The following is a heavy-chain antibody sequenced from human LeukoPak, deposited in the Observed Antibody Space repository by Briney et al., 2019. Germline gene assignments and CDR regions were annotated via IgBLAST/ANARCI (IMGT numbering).Heavy chain of an antibody. CDR1: GFTVSRYG. Sequence: RSLRLSCVASGFTVSRYGLHLVRQAPGQGPEWVALISYDGGDKYYVDSVKGRFTISRDNSKNTLYLQMNSLRAEDTAVYYCAKVRYSSGWPEFDYWGQGTLVTVSS. CDR2: ISYDGGDK. CDR3: AKVRYSSGWPEFDY. J-gene: IGHJ4*02. D-gene: IGHD6-19*01. V-gene: IGHV3-30*18.